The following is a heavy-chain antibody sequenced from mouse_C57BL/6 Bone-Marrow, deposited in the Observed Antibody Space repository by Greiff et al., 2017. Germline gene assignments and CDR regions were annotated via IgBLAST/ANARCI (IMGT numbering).Heavy chain of an antibody. J-gene: IGHJ4*01. CDR3: ARRRPYAMDY. Sequence: VQLQQSGPELVKPGASVKISCKASGYSFTGYYMNWVKQSPEKSLEWIGEINPSTGGTTYNQKFKAKATLTVDKSSSTAYMQLKSLTSEDSAVYYCARRRPYAMDYWGQGTSVTVSS. CDR1: GYSFTGYY. V-gene: IGHV1-42*01. CDR2: INPSTGGT.